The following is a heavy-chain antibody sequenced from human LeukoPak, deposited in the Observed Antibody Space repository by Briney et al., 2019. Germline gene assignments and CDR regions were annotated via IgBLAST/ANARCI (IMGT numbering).Heavy chain of an antibody. CDR1: GYSISSGYY. Sequence: SETLSLTCAVSGYSISSGYYWGWIRQPPGKGLEWIGSIYHSGSTYYNPSLKSRVTILVDTSKNQFSLKLSSVTAADTAVYYCARRGIAVAGDFDYWGQGTLVTVSS. CDR3: ARRGIAVAGDFDY. J-gene: IGHJ4*02. V-gene: IGHV4-38-2*01. CDR2: IYHSGST. D-gene: IGHD6-19*01.